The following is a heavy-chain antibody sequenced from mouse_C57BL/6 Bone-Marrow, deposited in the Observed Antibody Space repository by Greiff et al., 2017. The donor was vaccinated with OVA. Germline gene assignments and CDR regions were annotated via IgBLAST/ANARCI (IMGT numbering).Heavy chain of an antibody. CDR1: GYPFTDYN. D-gene: IGHD1-1*01. J-gene: IGHJ1*03. V-gene: IGHV1-39*01. CDR3: AFCYGSSYRYFDV. CDR2: INPNYGTT. Sequence: VQLQQSGPELVKPGASVKISCKASGYPFTDYNMNWVKQSNGKSLEWIGVINPNYGTTSYNQKFKGKATFTVDQSSSTAYMQLNSLTSEDSAVYFCAFCYGSSYRYFDVWGTGTTVTVSS.